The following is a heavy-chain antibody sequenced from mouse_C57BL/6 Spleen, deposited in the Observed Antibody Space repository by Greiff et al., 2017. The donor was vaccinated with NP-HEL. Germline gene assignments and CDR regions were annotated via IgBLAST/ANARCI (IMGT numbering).Heavy chain of an antibody. CDR1: GFTFSDYY. V-gene: IGHV5-12*01. J-gene: IGHJ4*01. Sequence: EVKLVESGGGLVQPGGSLKLSCAASGFTFSDYYMYWVRQTPEKRLEWVAYISNGGGSTYYPDTVKGRFTISRDNAKNTLYLQMSRLKSEDTAMYYCARQGVARAMDYWGQGTSVTVSS. CDR2: ISNGGGST. CDR3: ARQGVARAMDY.